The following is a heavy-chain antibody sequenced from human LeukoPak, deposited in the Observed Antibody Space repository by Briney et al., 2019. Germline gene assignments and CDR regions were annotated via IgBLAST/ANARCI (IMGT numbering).Heavy chain of an antibody. D-gene: IGHD3-22*01. CDR1: GFTFSSYW. CDR2: INSDASST. CDR3: ARENMIVVVYDAFDI. Sequence: GGSLRLSCAASGFTFSSYWMHWVRQAPGKGLVWVSRINSDASSTSYADSVKGRFTISRDNAKNTLYLQMNSLRAEDTAVYYCARENMIVVVYDAFDIWGQGTMVTVSS. J-gene: IGHJ3*02. V-gene: IGHV3-74*01.